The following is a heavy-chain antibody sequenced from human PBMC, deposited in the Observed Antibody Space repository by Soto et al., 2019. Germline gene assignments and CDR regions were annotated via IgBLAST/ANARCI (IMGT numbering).Heavy chain of an antibody. CDR3: ASRPPSYYGSGSYGFDP. CDR2: IDHSGST. V-gene: IGHV4-30-2*01. CDR1: GGSISSGGYS. Sequence: QLQLQESGSGLVKPSQTLSLTCAVSGGSISSGGYSWSWIRQPPGKGLECIGYIDHSGSTYYNPSLKRRVTISVDRSKNQFSLKLSSVTAADTAVYYCASRPPSYYGSGSYGFDPWGQGTLVTVSS. D-gene: IGHD3-10*01. J-gene: IGHJ5*02.